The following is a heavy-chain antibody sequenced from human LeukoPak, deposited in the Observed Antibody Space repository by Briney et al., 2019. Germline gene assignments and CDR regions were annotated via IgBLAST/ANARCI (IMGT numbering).Heavy chain of an antibody. CDR1: GGSFSGYY. D-gene: IGHD3-22*01. J-gene: IGHJ4*02. V-gene: IGHV4-34*01. Sequence: PSETLSLTCAVYGGSFSGYYWSWIRQPPGKGLEWIGEINHSGSTNYNPSLKSRVTISVDASKNQFSLKLSSVTAADTAVYYCARPSGGYYDSSGYYFDYWGQGTLVTVSS. CDR2: INHSGST. CDR3: ARPSGGYYDSSGYYFDY.